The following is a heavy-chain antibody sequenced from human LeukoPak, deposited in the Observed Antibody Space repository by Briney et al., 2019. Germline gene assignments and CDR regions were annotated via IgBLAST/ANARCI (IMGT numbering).Heavy chain of an antibody. J-gene: IGHJ4*02. CDR3: AKGRRDAYNFDFDY. V-gene: IGHV3-21*01. CDR2: ISSSSSYI. Sequence: GGSLRLSCAASGFTFSSYSMNWVRQAPGKGLEWVSSISSSSSYIYYADSVKGRFTISRDNAKNSLYLQMNSLRAEHTAVYYCAKGRRDAYNFDFDYWGQGTLVTVSS. CDR1: GFTFSSYS. D-gene: IGHD5-24*01.